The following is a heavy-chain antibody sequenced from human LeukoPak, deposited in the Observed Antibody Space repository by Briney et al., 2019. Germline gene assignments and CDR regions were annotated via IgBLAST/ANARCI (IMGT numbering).Heavy chain of an antibody. CDR3: AKDGRGPQYYFDY. Sequence: PGGSLRLSCAASGFTFSSYAMHWVRQAPGKGLEWVAVISYDGSNKYYADSVKGRFTISRDNSKNTPYLQMNSLRAEDTAVYYCAKDGRGPQYYFDYWGQGTLVTVSS. D-gene: IGHD2-15*01. V-gene: IGHV3-30-3*01. CDR2: ISYDGSNK. J-gene: IGHJ4*02. CDR1: GFTFSSYA.